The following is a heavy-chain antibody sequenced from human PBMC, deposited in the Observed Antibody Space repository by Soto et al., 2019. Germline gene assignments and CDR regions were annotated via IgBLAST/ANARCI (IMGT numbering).Heavy chain of an antibody. V-gene: IGHV1-3*01. Sequence: ASVKVSCKASGYTFTSYAMHWVRQAPGQRLEWMGWINAGNGNTKYSQKFQGRVTITRDTSASTAYMELSSLRSDDTAVYYCARVWMVRGVDGAFDIWGQGTMVTVSS. CDR2: INAGNGNT. CDR1: GYTFTSYA. J-gene: IGHJ3*02. D-gene: IGHD3-10*01. CDR3: ARVWMVRGVDGAFDI.